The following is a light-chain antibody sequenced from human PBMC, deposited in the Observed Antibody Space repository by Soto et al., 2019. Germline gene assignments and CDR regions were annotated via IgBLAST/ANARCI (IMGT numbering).Light chain of an antibody. V-gene: IGLV3-21*04. CDR3: QVWDSRAGHWV. J-gene: IGLJ3*02. Sequence: SYELTQPPSVSVAPEKTATITCGGYDIGSKSVYWYQQKPGQAPVLVIYYDTDRPSGIPERVSGSNSDNTATLTISRVEAGDEADYYCQVWDSRAGHWVFGGGTKLTVL. CDR2: YDT. CDR1: DIGSKS.